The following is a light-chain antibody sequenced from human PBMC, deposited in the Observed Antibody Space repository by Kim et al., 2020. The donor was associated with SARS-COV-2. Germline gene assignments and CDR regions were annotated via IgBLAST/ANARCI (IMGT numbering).Light chain of an antibody. CDR2: DTS. J-gene: IGKJ2*01. Sequence: GDRVTITCRASQSIGSWLAWYQQKPGTAPKLLIYDTSSLESGVPSRFSGSGSGTEFTLSISSLQPDDFATYYCQQYNSFSPSYTFGQGTKLEI. CDR3: QQYNSFSPSYT. CDR1: QSIGSW. V-gene: IGKV1-5*01.